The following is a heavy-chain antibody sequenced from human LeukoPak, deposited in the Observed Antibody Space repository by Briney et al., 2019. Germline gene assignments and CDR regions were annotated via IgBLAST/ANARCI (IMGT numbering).Heavy chain of an antibody. Sequence: GGSLRLSCAASGFTFSSYWMNWARQAPGKGLEWVASINHNGNVNYYVDSVKGRFTISRDNAKNSLYLQMSNLRAEDTAVYFCARYVVVTAYFDYWGQGTLVTVSS. D-gene: IGHD2-21*02. CDR3: ARYVVVTAYFDY. V-gene: IGHV3-7*03. CDR1: GFTFSSYW. CDR2: INHNGNVN. J-gene: IGHJ4*02.